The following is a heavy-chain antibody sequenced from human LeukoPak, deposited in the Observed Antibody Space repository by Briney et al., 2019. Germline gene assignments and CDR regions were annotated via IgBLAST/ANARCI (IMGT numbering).Heavy chain of an antibody. CDR2: IYYSGST. Sequence: PSQTLSLTCAVSGGSISSGGYSWSWIRQPPGKGLEWIGYIYYSGSTYYNPSLKSRVTISVDTSKNQFSLKLSSVTAADTAVYYCARHLGYSYGYVYYYYYYYMDVWGKGTTVTISS. D-gene: IGHD5-18*01. V-gene: IGHV4-30-4*07. J-gene: IGHJ6*03. CDR1: GGSISSGGYS. CDR3: ARHLGYSYGYVYYYYYYYMDV.